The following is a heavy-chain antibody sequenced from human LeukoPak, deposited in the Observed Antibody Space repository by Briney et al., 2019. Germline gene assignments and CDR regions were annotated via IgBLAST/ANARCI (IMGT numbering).Heavy chain of an antibody. Sequence: GGSLRLSCAASGFTFSSSTMSWVRQVPGKGLEWVSGISASGGSTYYADSVRGRFTISRDNSKNTLYVQMNSLRAEDTAVYYCAREDRPAYCGGDCYENWFDPWGQGTLVTVSS. CDR2: ISASGGST. V-gene: IGHV3-23*01. CDR3: AREDRPAYCGGDCYENWFDP. J-gene: IGHJ5*02. D-gene: IGHD2-21*02. CDR1: GFTFSSST.